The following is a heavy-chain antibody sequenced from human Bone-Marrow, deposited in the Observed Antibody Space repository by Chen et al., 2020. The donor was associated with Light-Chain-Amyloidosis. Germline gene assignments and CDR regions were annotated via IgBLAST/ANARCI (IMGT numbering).Heavy chain of an antibody. J-gene: IGHJ2*01. D-gene: IGHD2-21*02. V-gene: IGHV4-39*01. CDR3: ATPVVVTAIQFLGWYFDL. CDR1: GGSISSSSYY. Sequence: QLQLQESGPGLVKPSETLSLTCTVSGGSISSSSYYWGWIRQPPGKGLEWIGSIYYSGSTYYNPSLKCRVTIPVDPSKNQFSLNLSSVTAADTAVYYCATPVVVTAIQFLGWYFDLWGRGTLVTVSS. CDR2: IYYSGST.